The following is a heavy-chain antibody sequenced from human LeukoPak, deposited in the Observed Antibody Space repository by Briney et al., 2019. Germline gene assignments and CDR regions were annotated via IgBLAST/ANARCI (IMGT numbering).Heavy chain of an antibody. D-gene: IGHD1-26*01. CDR3: VKIRGLGLFDY. J-gene: IGHJ4*02. V-gene: IGHV6-1*01. Sequence: SHTLSLTCAISGDSVSNNRASWGWIRQSPSRGLEWLGRTYYRSQWFDDYRPSVRSRITINPDTSKNQFSLQMNSVTPEDTAVYYCVKIRGLGLFDYWGQGTLVTVSS. CDR1: GDSVSNNRAS. CDR2: TYYRSQWFD.